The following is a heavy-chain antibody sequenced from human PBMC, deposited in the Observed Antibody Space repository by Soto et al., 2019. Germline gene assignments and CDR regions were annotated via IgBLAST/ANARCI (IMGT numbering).Heavy chain of an antibody. D-gene: IGHD1-20*01. J-gene: IGHJ4*02. V-gene: IGHV1-18*01. CDR2: ISAYNGNT. CDR3: ARDRSVGRWYLHNWNGYGFEFDY. CDR1: GYTFTSYG. Sequence: QVQLVQSGAEVKKPGASVKVSCKASGYTFTSYGISWVRQAPGQGLEWMGWISAYNGNTNYAQKLQGRVTMTTDTSTSTAYMQLRSLRSDDTAVYYCARDRSVGRWYLHNWNGYGFEFDYSGQGTLVTVSS.